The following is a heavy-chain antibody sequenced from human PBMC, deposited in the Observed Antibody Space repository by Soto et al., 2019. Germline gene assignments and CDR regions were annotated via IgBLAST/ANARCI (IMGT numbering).Heavy chain of an antibody. D-gene: IGHD1-26*01. Sequence: QGQLQQSGPGLVKPSQTLSLTCAISGDSVSSDITSWNWIRQSPSRGLEWLGRTYYRSKWFHDYAASVKSRITINPDTPKNQFSLELNSMTPEDTAVYYCASGNALDVWGQGTVVTVSS. V-gene: IGHV6-1*01. J-gene: IGHJ3*01. CDR3: ASGNALDV. CDR1: GDSVSSDITS. CDR2: TYYRSKWFH.